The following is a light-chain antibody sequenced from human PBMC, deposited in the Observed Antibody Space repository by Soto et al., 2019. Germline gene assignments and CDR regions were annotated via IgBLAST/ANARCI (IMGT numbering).Light chain of an antibody. Sequence: QSVLTQTPSVSGTPGQRVTISCSGSSSNIGSNIVNWYQQLPGTAPKLLIYNNNQRPSGVPDRFSDSKSGTSASLAISGLQSEDEADYFCAAWDDSLNEVVFGGGTQLTVL. CDR3: AAWDDSLNEVV. CDR2: NNN. CDR1: SSNIGSNI. J-gene: IGLJ2*01. V-gene: IGLV1-44*01.